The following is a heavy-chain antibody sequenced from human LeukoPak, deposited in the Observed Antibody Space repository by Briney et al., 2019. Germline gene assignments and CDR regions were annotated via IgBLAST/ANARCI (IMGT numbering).Heavy chain of an antibody. V-gene: IGHV3-21*01. CDR3: ARDTSGSYSITYFDL. CDR1: GFTFSSDS. Sequence: PGGSLRLSCVASGFTFSSDSMNWVRQAPGKGMEWVSYIDSTSGYIYYADSVKGRFTISRDNAKKSLYLQMNSLGAEDTAVYYCARDTSGSYSITYFDLWGQGALVTVSS. D-gene: IGHD3-10*01. CDR2: IDSTSGYI. J-gene: IGHJ4*02.